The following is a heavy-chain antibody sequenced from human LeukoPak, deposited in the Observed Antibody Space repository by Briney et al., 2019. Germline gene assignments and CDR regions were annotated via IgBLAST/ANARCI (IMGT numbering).Heavy chain of an antibody. Sequence: ASVKVSCKASGYSFTGYYIHWVRQAPGQGLEWMGWINPNTGGTDYAQKFEGRVTMTRNTSISTAYMELSSLRSEDTAVYYCARALQDYGVWFGESPVNWFDPWGQGTLVTVSS. J-gene: IGHJ5*02. D-gene: IGHD3-10*01. V-gene: IGHV1-2*02. CDR3: ARALQDYGVWFGESPVNWFDP. CDR1: GYSFTGYY. CDR2: INPNTGGT.